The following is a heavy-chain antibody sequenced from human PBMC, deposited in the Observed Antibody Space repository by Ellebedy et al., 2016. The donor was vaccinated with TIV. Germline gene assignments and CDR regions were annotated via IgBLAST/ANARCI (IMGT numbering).Heavy chain of an antibody. Sequence: SETLSLTXTVSGGSISTYYWSWVRQPPGKGLEWIGYFYDSENTKYNPSFQSRVTMSVDTSKNQFSLKLSSLTTSDTAVYYCVRGGSFYHYDSRAYDFYYWGQGTLVTVSS. CDR1: GGSISTYY. CDR3: VRGGSFYHYDSRAYDFYY. J-gene: IGHJ4*02. D-gene: IGHD3-22*01. CDR2: FYDSENT. V-gene: IGHV4-59*01.